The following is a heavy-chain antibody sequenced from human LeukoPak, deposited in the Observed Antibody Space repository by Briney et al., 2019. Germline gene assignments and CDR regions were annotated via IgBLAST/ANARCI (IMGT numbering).Heavy chain of an antibody. D-gene: IGHD6-19*01. V-gene: IGHV3-9*01. J-gene: IGHJ4*02. CDR1: GFTFSSYS. CDR3: AKIAVAGTYFDY. CDR2: ISWNSGSI. Sequence: GGSLRLSCAASGFTFSSYSMNWVRQAPGKGLEWVSGISWNSGSIGYADSVKGRFTISRDNAKNSLYLQMNSLRAEDTALYYCAKIAVAGTYFDYWGQGTLVTVSS.